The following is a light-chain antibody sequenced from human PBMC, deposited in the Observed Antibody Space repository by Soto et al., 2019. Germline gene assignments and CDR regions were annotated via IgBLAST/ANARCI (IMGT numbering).Light chain of an antibody. J-gene: IGKJ1*01. CDR3: QHRRYWPVR. V-gene: IGKV3-11*01. CDR1: QSVSSY. CDR2: DSS. Sequence: EVVFTPAPPILSMSPEQRATLSCRASQSVSSYFAWYQQKPGQSPRLLIYDSSNRAAFVPVMFSGSGCGTVFDLIISSLGPEDLSFYYRQHRRYWPVRFGKWTNV.